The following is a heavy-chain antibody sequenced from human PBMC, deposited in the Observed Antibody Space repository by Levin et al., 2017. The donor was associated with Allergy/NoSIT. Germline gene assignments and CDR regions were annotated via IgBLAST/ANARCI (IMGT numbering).Heavy chain of an antibody. J-gene: IGHJ4*02. CDR1: GFTFSRYD. CDR3: ARSPYCSSINCFDDYFDF. Sequence: GGSLRLSCAASGFTFSRYDFHWVRQGTGKGLEWVAGIGFAGDTYYAGSVKGRFTISRENAKNSLFLQMNSLRAGDTAVYYCARSPYCSSINCFDDYFDFWGQGTLVTVSS. D-gene: IGHD2-2*01. V-gene: IGHV3-13*04. CDR2: IGFAGDT.